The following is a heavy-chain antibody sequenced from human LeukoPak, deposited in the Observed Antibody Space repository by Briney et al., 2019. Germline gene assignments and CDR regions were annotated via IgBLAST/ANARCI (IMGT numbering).Heavy chain of an antibody. CDR1: GYTFTSYY. Sequence: ASVTVSCKASGYTFTSYYMHWVRQAPGQGLEWMGIINPSGGSTSYAQKFQGRVTMTRDTSTSTVYMELSSLRSEDTAVYYCARGGGDYDILTGYYPLDYWGQGTLVTVSS. D-gene: IGHD3-9*01. V-gene: IGHV1-46*01. CDR3: ARGGGDYDILTGYYPLDY. CDR2: INPSGGST. J-gene: IGHJ4*02.